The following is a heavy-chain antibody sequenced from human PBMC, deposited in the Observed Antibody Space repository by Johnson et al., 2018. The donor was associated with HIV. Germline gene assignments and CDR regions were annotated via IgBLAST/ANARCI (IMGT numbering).Heavy chain of an antibody. Sequence: VQLVESGGGLVQPGGSLRLSCAASGFTVSSNHMSWVRQAPGKGLEWVGRIKSKTDGGTTDYAAPVKGRFTISRDDSKNTLYLQMNSLRAEDTAVYYCARPLGPPLWHDAFDIWGQGTMVTVSS. CDR3: ARPLGPPLWHDAFDI. D-gene: IGHD3-16*01. CDR1: GFTVSSNH. V-gene: IGHV3-15*01. CDR2: IKSKTDGGTT. J-gene: IGHJ3*02.